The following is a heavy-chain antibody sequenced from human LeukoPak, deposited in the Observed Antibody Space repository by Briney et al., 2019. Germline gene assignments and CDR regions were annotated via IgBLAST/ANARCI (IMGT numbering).Heavy chain of an antibody. V-gene: IGHV4-59*01. CDR1: GGSMSDSY. D-gene: IGHD5-12*01. Sequence: SETLSLTCGVSGGSMSDSYWSWIRQPPGKGLEWIGFVYDNGRTNYSGRTNYSPSLAGRVTMSMDTSKNQFSLKMSSVTAADTAVYFCARGHRYNNGYPYFDSWGQGTLVSVSS. J-gene: IGHJ4*02. CDR3: ARGHRYNNGYPYFDS. CDR2: VYDNGRTNYSGRT.